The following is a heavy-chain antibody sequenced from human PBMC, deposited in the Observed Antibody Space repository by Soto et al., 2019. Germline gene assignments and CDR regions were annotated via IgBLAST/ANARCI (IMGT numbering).Heavy chain of an antibody. CDR3: ARLEVAGTAPWFDP. D-gene: IGHD6-19*01. CDR1: GFTFSSHW. Sequence: GGSLTLSCVASGFTFSSHWMSWVRQAPGKGLEWVASIKKDGSEEDYVDSVKGRFTISRDNAKSSMYMQMNSLRAEDTAVYYCARLEVAGTAPWFDPLGQRNVLTVSS. V-gene: IGHV3-7*04. J-gene: IGHJ5*02. CDR2: IKKDGSEE.